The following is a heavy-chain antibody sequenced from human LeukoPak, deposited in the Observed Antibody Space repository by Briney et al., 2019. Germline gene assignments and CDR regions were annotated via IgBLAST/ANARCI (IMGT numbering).Heavy chain of an antibody. Sequence: GSSVNVSCKASGGTFSSYAISWVRQAPGQGLEWMGGIIPIFGTANYAQKFQGRVTITADESTSTAYMELSSLRSEDTAVYYCARVLGYCSSTSCYNGYFQHWGQGTLVTVSS. V-gene: IGHV1-69*01. J-gene: IGHJ1*01. CDR1: GGTFSSYA. D-gene: IGHD2-2*02. CDR3: ARVLGYCSSTSCYNGYFQH. CDR2: IIPIFGTA.